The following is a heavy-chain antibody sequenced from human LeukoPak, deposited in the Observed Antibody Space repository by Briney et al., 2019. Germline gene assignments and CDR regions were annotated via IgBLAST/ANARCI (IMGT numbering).Heavy chain of an antibody. CDR2: IYYSGIT. Sequence: SDTLSLTCTVSGGSISGYYWNWIRQPPGKGLEWIGYIYYSGITNYNPSLKSRVTISIDTSKNQFSLKLSSVTAADTAVYYCARAYSGSKLDYWGQGTLVTVSS. D-gene: IGHD6-19*01. V-gene: IGHV4-59*07. CDR1: GGSISGYY. J-gene: IGHJ4*02. CDR3: ARAYSGSKLDY.